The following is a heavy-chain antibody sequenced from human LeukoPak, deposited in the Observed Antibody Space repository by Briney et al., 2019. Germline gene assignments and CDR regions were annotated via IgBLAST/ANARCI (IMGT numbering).Heavy chain of an antibody. J-gene: IGHJ3*02. CDR1: GGSISTYY. CDR3: ARSATMTADAFDI. CDR2: LYYNGRT. D-gene: IGHD3-22*01. V-gene: IGHV4-59*01. Sequence: SETLSLTCTVPGGSISTYYWSWIRQPPGKGLEWIGYLYYNGRTNYNPSLKSRVTLSLDTSKNQFSLKLSSVTAADTAVYYCARSATMTADAFDIWGQGTMVTVSS.